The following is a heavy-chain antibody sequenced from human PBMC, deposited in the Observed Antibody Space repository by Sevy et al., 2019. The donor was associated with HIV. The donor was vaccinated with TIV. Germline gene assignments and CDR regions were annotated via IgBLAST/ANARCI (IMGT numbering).Heavy chain of an antibody. CDR2: ISSSGSTI. V-gene: IGHV3-48*03. D-gene: IGHD1-1*01. Sequence: GGSLRLSCAASVFTFSSYEMNWVRQAPGKGLEWVSYISSSGSTIYYADSVKGRFTISRDNAKNSLSLQMDSLRAEDTAVYYCATEGATGTFDYWGQGTLVTVSS. J-gene: IGHJ4*02. CDR1: VFTFSSYE. CDR3: ATEGATGTFDY.